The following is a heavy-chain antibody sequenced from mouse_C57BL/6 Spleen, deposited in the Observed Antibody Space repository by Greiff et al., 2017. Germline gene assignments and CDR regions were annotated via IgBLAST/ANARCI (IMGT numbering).Heavy chain of an antibody. CDR3: ARGTYYSNPSWYFDV. D-gene: IGHD2-5*01. Sequence: VMLVESGAELVKPGASVKISCKASGYAFSSYWMNWVKQRPGKGLEWIGQIYPGDGDTKYNGKFKGKATLTADKSSSTAYMQLSSLTSEDSAVYFCARGTYYSNPSWYFDVWGTGTTVTVAS. CDR2: IYPGDGDT. CDR1: GYAFSSYW. V-gene: IGHV1-80*01. J-gene: IGHJ1*03.